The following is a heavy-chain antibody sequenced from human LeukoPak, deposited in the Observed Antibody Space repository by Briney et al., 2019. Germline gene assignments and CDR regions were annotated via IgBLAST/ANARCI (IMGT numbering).Heavy chain of an antibody. CDR1: GGSISSSSYY. V-gene: IGHV4-39*01. Sequence: SETLSLTCTVSGGSISSSSYYWGWIRQPPGEGLEWIGSIYYSGSTYYNPSLKSRVTISVDTSKNQFSLKLSSVTAADTAVYYCLVPHYDYWGQGTLVTVSS. J-gene: IGHJ4*02. D-gene: IGHD1-26*01. CDR3: LVPHYDY. CDR2: IYYSGST.